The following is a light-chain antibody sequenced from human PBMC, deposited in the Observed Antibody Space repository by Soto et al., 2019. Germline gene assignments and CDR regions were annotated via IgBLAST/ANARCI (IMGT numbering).Light chain of an antibody. CDR3: TSYAGSNIPVV. CDR2: EVS. J-gene: IGLJ2*01. CDR1: SSDVGGYNF. Sequence: QSVLTQPPSASGSPGQSVTISCTGTSSDVGGYNFVSWYQQHPGKAPKLMIYEVSKRPSGVPDRFSGSKSGNTASLTVCGVQADDEADYYCTSYAGSNIPVVYGGGTKVTVL. V-gene: IGLV2-8*01.